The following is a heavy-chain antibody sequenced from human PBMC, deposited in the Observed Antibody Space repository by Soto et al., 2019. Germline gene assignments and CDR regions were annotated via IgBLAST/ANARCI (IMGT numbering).Heavy chain of an antibody. V-gene: IGHV3-74*01. CDR2: INSDGSST. CDR1: GFTFSSYW. CDR3: AREIRSGGSYYYFDY. D-gene: IGHD1-26*01. J-gene: IGHJ4*02. Sequence: GGSLRLSCAASGFTFSSYWMMHWVRQVPGKGLVWVSRINSDGSSTNYADSVKGRFTISRDNAKNTLYLQMNSLRAEDTAVYYCAREIRSGGSYYYFDYWGQGTLVTVSS.